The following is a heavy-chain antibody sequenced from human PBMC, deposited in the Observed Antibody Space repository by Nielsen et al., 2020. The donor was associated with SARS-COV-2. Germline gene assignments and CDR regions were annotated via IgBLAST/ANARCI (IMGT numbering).Heavy chain of an antibody. V-gene: IGHV4-39*01. CDR3: ARHEGYCSGGRCYPKWFDP. CDR2: IYYSGST. Sequence: WLRQPPGKGLEWIGSIYYSGSTYYNPSLKSRVTMSVDTSKNQFSLKLSSLTAADTAVYYCARHEGYCSGGRCYPKWFDPWGQGTLVTVSS. D-gene: IGHD2-15*01. J-gene: IGHJ5*02.